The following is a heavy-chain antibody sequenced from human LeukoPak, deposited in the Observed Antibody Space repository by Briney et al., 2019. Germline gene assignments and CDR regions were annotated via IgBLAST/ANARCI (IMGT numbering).Heavy chain of an antibody. CDR3: AREPDSSGYYFGNRYFNL. Sequence: SVKVSCKASGGTFSSYAISWVRQAPGQGLEWMGGIIPIFGTANYAQKFQGRVTITADESTSTAYMELSSLRSEDTAVYYCAREPDSSGYYFGNRYFNLWGRGTLVTVSS. V-gene: IGHV1-69*13. CDR2: IIPIFGTA. D-gene: IGHD3-22*01. CDR1: GGTFSSYA. J-gene: IGHJ2*01.